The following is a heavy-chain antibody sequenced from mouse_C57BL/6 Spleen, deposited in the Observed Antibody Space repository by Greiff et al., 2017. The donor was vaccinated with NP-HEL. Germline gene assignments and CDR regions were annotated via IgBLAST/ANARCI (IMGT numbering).Heavy chain of an antibody. CDR2: ISPNYGTT. V-gene: IGHV1-39*01. J-gene: IGHJ1*03. CDR3: APLGRDWYFDV. D-gene: IGHD4-1*01. CDR1: GYSFTDYN. Sequence: VQLKESGPELVKPGASVKISCKASGYSFTDYNMNWVKQSNGKSLEWIGVISPNYGTTSYNQKFKGKATLTVDQSSITSYMQLNSLTSEDSAVYYCAPLGRDWYFDVWGTGTTVTVSS.